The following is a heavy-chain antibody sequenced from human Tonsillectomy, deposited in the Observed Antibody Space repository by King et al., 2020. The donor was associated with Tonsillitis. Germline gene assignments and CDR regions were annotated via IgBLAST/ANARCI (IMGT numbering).Heavy chain of an antibody. CDR3: TTQIYGYQRGYNYYGMDV. V-gene: IGHV3-15*04. CDR2: IGSKTDGGPM. D-gene: IGHD4-17*01. Sequence: EVQLVESGGGLVKPGGSLRLSCAASGFTFTNAWMSWVRQAPGKGLEWVGRIGSKTDGGPMHYAAPVKGRFTISRDDSKNTVYLQMNSLKTEDTAVYYCTTQIYGYQRGYNYYGMDVWGQGTTVTVSS. CDR1: GFTFTNAW. J-gene: IGHJ6*02.